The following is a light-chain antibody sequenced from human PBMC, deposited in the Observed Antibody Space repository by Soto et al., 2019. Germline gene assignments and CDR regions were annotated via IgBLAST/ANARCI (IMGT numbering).Light chain of an antibody. V-gene: IGKV3-20*01. Sequence: EIVLTQSPGTLSLSPGERATLSCRASQSVSSTHLAWYQQKPGQAPRLLIYDASSRATGIPDRFSGSGSVTDFALTISRLEPEDFAVYYCQQFDSSLWTFDQGTKVQIK. CDR2: DAS. J-gene: IGKJ1*01. CDR1: QSVSSTH. CDR3: QQFDSSLWT.